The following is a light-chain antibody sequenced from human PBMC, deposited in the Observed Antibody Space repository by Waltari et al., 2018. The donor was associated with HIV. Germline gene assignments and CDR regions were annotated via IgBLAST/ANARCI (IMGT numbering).Light chain of an antibody. J-gene: IGKJ1*01. V-gene: IGKV3-20*01. CDR2: GAS. CDR1: KSLNSTY. CDR3: HQYGSSPRT. Sequence: ELELTQSPGTLSLSPGERATLACRASKSLNSTYLAWYQQQPGQTPRPLIYGASSRAIGIPNRFIGSGSGTDFTLTISRLEPGDFAVYYCHQYGSSPRTFGQGTKVDIK.